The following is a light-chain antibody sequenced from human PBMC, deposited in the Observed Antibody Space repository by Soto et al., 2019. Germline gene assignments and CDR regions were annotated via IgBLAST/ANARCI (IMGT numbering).Light chain of an antibody. V-gene: IGKV3-15*01. CDR3: QQYNNWPT. Sequence: IVLTQSPLTLSLSRWERDTFYCRASQSVSSTLAWYQQKPGQAHRLLIYGASSRTTGIPARFSGSGSGKEFTLTISRLQSEVFAVYYCQQYNNWPTFGQGTKVDI. J-gene: IGKJ1*01. CDR1: QSVSST. CDR2: GAS.